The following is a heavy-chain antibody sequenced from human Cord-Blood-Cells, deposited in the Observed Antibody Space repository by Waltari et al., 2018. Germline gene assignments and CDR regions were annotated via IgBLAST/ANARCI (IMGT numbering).Heavy chain of an antibody. V-gene: IGHV3-30*04. J-gene: IGHJ4*02. CDR2: ISYDGSNK. CDR3: ARDLNYDY. Sequence: QVQLVESGGGVVQPGRSLRLSCAASGFTFSSYAMHWVRQAPGKGLGWVAVISYDGSNKYYADSVKGRFTIARDNSKNTLYLQMNSLRAEDTAVYYCARDLNYDYWGQGTLVTVSS. CDR1: GFTFSSYA. D-gene: IGHD1-7*01.